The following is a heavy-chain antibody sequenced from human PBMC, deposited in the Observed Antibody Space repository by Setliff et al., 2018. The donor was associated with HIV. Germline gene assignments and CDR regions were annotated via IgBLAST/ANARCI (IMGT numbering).Heavy chain of an antibody. Sequence: ASVKVSCKPSGYSFTDHYMHWVRQAPGQGLEWMGVIDPTGGSTRNTQKFQGRVAMTRDTSTSTVYMELSSLRSEDTAVYYCASAGAWQRNALDIWGQGTMVTVSS. CDR1: GYSFTDHY. V-gene: IGHV1-46*01. J-gene: IGHJ3*02. D-gene: IGHD5-12*01. CDR2: IDPTGGST. CDR3: ASAGAWQRNALDI.